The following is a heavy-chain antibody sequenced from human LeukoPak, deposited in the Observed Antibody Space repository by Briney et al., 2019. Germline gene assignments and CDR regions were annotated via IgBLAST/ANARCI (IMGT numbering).Heavy chain of an antibody. D-gene: IGHD5-18*01. CDR1: GVSISSNLW. CDR2: IHHSGSI. V-gene: IGHV4-4*02. CDR3: ARVRGYSYGNYYYYYMDV. Sequence: PSETLSLTCAVSGVSISSNLWWTWVRQPPGKGLEWIAEIHHSGSINYNPSLKSRVTISVDKAKNQFSLKLSSVTAADTAVYYCARVRGYSYGNYYYYYMDVWGKGTAVTVSS. J-gene: IGHJ6*03.